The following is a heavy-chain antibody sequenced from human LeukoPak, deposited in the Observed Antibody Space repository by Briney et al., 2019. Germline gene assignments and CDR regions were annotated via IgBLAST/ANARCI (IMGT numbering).Heavy chain of an antibody. J-gene: IGHJ6*02. CDR1: GYTFTSYD. Sequence: ASVKVSCKASGYTFTSYDINWVRQATGQGLEWMGWMNPNSGNTGYAQKFQGRVTMTRNTSISTAYMELSSLRSEDTAVYYCARSRITIFGVVNTLYGMDLWGQGTTVTVSS. CDR2: MNPNSGNT. CDR3: ARSRITIFGVVNTLYGMDL. V-gene: IGHV1-8*01. D-gene: IGHD3-3*01.